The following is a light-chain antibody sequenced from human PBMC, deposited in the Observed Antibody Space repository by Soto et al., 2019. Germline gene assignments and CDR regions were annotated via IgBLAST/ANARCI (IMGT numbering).Light chain of an antibody. CDR3: SSYTGSSTLGEM. V-gene: IGLV2-14*01. CDR1: SSDVGGYKY. J-gene: IGLJ3*02. CDR2: EVN. Sequence: QSALAQPPSASGSPGQSVTISCTGTSSDVGGYKYVSWYQQHPGKAPKVMIYEVNNRPSGVSDRFSGSKSGNTASLTISGLQAEDEAVYFCSSYTGSSTLGEMFGGGTKVTVL.